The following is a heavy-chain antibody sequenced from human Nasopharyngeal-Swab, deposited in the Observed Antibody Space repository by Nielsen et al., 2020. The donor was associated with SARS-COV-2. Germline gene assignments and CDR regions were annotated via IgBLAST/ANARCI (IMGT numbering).Heavy chain of an antibody. CDR2: ISSSSSYI. J-gene: IGHJ5*02. D-gene: IGHD5-24*01. V-gene: IGHV3-21*01. CDR1: GFTFSSYS. CDR3: AGGPRDGYNPNWFDP. Sequence: GESLKISCAASGFTFSSYSMNWVRQAPGKGLEWVSSISSSSSYIYYADSMKGRFTISRDNAKNSLYLQMSSLRAEDTAVYYCAGGPRDGYNPNWFDPWGQGTLVTVSS.